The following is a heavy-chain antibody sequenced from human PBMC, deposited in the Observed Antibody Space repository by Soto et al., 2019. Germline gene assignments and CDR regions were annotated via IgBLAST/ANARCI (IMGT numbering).Heavy chain of an antibody. Sequence: PSQTLSLACAISGDSVTSNSGAWNWIRQSQSRGLEWLGRKYYRSKWYNDYEVSVKSLITFHPDTSKTQFSLQLNSVAPEDTSVYSCARLRYDFFSRSPLLNCMNVWGQGTTVTVSS. CDR2: KYYRSKWYN. CDR3: ARLRYDFFSRSPLLNCMNV. V-gene: IGHV6-1*01. J-gene: IGHJ6*02. CDR1: GDSVTSNSGA. D-gene: IGHD3-3*01.